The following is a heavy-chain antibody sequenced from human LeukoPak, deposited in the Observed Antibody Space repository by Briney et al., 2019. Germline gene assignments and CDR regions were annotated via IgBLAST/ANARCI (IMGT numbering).Heavy chain of an antibody. J-gene: IGHJ5*02. D-gene: IGHD2-2*03. CDR1: GFTFITYS. Sequence: PGGSLRLSCAASGFTFITYSMDWVRLGPGKGLDRASDISGSGGSTYYADPVKGRFTISRDNSKNTLYLQMNSLRAEDTAVYYCAKDGYCSSTSCRATPFDPWGQGTLVTVSS. V-gene: IGHV3-23*01. CDR2: ISGSGGST. CDR3: AKDGYCSSTSCRATPFDP.